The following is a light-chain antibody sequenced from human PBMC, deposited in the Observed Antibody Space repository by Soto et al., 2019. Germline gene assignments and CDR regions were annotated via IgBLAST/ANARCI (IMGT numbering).Light chain of an antibody. CDR2: DVS. CDR1: SSDVGGYNY. Sequence: QSALTQPASVSGTPGQSITISCTRTSSDVGGYNYVSWYQQHPGKAPKLMIYDVSNRPSGVSNRFSGSKSGNTASLTISGLQAEDEADYCCSSYTSSSTRFGGGTNLTVL. CDR3: SSYTSSSTR. V-gene: IGLV2-14*01. J-gene: IGLJ2*01.